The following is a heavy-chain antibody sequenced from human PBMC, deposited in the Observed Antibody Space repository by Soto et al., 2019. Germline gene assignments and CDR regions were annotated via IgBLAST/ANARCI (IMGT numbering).Heavy chain of an antibody. CDR2: ISSSSSYI. J-gene: IGHJ5*02. D-gene: IGHD1-1*01. CDR3: ARELEGNWFDP. Sequence: PGGSLRLSCAASGFTLSSYSMNWVRQAPGKGLEWVSSISSSSSYIYYADSVKGRFTISRDNAKNSLYLQMNSLRAEDTAVYYCARELEGNWFDPWGQGTLVTVSS. V-gene: IGHV3-21*01. CDR1: GFTLSSYS.